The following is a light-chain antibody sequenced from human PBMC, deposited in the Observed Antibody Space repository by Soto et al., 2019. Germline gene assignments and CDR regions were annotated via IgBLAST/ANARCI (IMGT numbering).Light chain of an antibody. Sequence: SYELTQPLSVSVALGQTARITCGGNNIGTKSVHWYQQKPGQAPVLVIYRDNNRPSGIPGRFSGSNSGNTATLTIRRAQAGDEADYSCQVWDSSTVVFGGGTKLTVL. CDR1: NIGTKS. CDR3: QVWDSSTVV. J-gene: IGLJ2*01. CDR2: RDN. V-gene: IGLV3-9*01.